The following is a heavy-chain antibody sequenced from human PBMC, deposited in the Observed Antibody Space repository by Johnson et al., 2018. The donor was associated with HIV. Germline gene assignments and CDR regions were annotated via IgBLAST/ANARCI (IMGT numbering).Heavy chain of an antibody. CDR1: GFTVSSNY. D-gene: IGHD3-3*01. V-gene: IGHV3-15*01. CDR2: IKSKTDGGTT. Sequence: VQLVESGGGLIQPGGSLRLSCAASGFTVSSNYMSWVRQAPGKGLEWVGRIKSKTDGGTTDYAAPVKGRFTISRDDSKNTLYLQMNSLKTEDTAVYYCTTGLTIFGVVILDAFDIWGQGTMVTVSS. J-gene: IGHJ3*02. CDR3: TTGLTIFGVVILDAFDI.